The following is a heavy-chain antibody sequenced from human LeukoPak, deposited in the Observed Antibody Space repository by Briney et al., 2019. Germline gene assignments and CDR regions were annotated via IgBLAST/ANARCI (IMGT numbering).Heavy chain of an antibody. Sequence: ASVKVSCTASGGTFSSYAISWVRQAPGQGLEWMGGIIPIFGTANYAQKFQGRVTITADESTSTAYMELSSLRSEDTAVYYCARECSSASCGDYWGQGTLVTVSS. V-gene: IGHV1-69*01. J-gene: IGHJ4*02. CDR2: IIPIFGTA. D-gene: IGHD2-2*01. CDR3: ARECSSASCGDY. CDR1: GGTFSSYA.